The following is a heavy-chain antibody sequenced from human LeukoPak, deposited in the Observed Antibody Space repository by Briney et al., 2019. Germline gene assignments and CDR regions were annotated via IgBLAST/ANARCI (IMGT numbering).Heavy chain of an antibody. V-gene: IGHV4-4*07. J-gene: IGHJ5*02. CDR3: ARGGTMGNANWFDP. Sequence: SETLSLTCTVSGGSISSYYWSWIRQPAGEGLEWVGRIYTSGSYNYNPSLKSRVTMSVDTSKNQFSLKLSSVTAADTAMYYCARGGTMGNANWFDPWGQGTLVTVSS. CDR1: GGSISSYY. D-gene: IGHD3-16*01. CDR2: IYTSGSY.